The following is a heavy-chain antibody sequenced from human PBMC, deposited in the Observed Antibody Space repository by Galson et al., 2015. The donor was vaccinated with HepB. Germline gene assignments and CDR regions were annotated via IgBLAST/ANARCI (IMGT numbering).Heavy chain of an antibody. D-gene: IGHD3-22*01. V-gene: IGHV1-69*13. CDR3: ATGAVRQVNWFDP. J-gene: IGHJ5*02. CDR1: GDTFDSSS. Sequence: SVKVSCKGSGDTFDSSSINWLRQAPGQGLQWMGRIVPIFGTPTYAQNFQDRVTITADDSTKTVYMELTSLRSDDTAVYYCATGAVRQVNWFDPWGQGTPVSVSS. CDR2: IVPIFGTP.